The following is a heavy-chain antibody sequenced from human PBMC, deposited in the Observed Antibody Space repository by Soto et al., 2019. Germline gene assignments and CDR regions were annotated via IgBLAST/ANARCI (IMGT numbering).Heavy chain of an antibody. CDR3: ARAQYDFWSGYDGFCFDY. D-gene: IGHD3-3*01. J-gene: IGHJ4*02. CDR2: INSDGSDT. CDR1: GFTLSTYW. V-gene: IGHV3-74*01. Sequence: GGSLRLSCAASGFTLSTYWMHWVRQVPAKGLVWVARINSDGSDTNHADPVKGRFTISRDNAKNTLYLQMNSLRAEDTAVYYCARAQYDFWSGYDGFCFDYWGQGTLVTVSS.